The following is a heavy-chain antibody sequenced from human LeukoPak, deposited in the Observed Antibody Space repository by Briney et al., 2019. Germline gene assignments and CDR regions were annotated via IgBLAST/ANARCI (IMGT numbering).Heavy chain of an antibody. CDR1: GFIFSNYA. Sequence: PGGSLRLSCAASGFIFSNYAIYWVRQAPGKGLEWVGRIKSKTDGGTTDYAAPVKGRFTISRDDSKNTLYLQMNSLKTEDTAVYYCTTISEIVVVLWGQGTLVTVSS. CDR2: IKSKTDGGTT. D-gene: IGHD2-15*01. J-gene: IGHJ4*02. CDR3: TTISEIVVVL. V-gene: IGHV3-15*01.